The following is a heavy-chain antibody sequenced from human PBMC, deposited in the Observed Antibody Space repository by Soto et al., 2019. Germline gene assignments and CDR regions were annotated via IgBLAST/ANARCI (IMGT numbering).Heavy chain of an antibody. CDR1: GFTFSRYT. J-gene: IGHJ4*02. D-gene: IGHD1-26*01. CDR3: ARDKSGTYSIDY. Sequence: GGSLRLSCAASGFTFSRYTMNWVRQAPGKGLEWLSYISGGGGTMSYADSVKGRFTISRDNAKNSLYLQMDSLRAEDTAVYYCARDKSGTYSIDYWGQGTLVTVSS. CDR2: ISGGGGTM. V-gene: IGHV3-48*04.